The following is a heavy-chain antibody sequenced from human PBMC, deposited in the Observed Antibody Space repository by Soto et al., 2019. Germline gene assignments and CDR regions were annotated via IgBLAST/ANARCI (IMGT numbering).Heavy chain of an antibody. CDR1: GGTFSSYA. V-gene: IGHV1-69*13. Sequence: GASVKVSCKASGGTFSSYAISWVRQAPGQGLEWMGGIIPIFGTANYAQKFQGRVTITADESTSTAYMELSSLRSEDTAVYYCASPWGSSSWYELDIWGQGTMVTVSS. D-gene: IGHD6-13*01. J-gene: IGHJ3*02. CDR3: ASPWGSSSWYELDI. CDR2: IIPIFGTA.